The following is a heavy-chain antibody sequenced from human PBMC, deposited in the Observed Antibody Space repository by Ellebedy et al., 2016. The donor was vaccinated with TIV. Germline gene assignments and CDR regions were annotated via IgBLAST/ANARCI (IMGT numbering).Heavy chain of an antibody. J-gene: IGHJ4*02. CDR1: GFTFSSYG. Sequence: GGSLRLXCAASGFTFSSYGLHWVRQAPGRGLEWVAVIWYVGSKTDYADSVKGRFTISRDNSKLYLQMNSLRAEDTAVYYCARDLWIAEAKTFDYWGQGTLVTVSS. CDR2: IWYVGSKT. V-gene: IGHV3-33*01. CDR3: ARDLWIAEAKTFDY. D-gene: IGHD3-10*01.